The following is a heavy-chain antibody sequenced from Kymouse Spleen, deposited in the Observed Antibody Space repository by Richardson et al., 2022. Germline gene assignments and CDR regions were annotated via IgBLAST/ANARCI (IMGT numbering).Heavy chain of an antibody. J-gene: IGHJ6*02. CDR3: ARETGTIYYYYGMDV. V-gene: IGHV3-74*01. CDR1: GFTFSSYW. CDR2: INSDGSST. Sequence: EVQLVESGGGLVQPGGSLRLSCAASGFTFSSYWMHWVRQAPGKGLVWVSRINSDGSSTSYADSVKGRFTISRDNAKNTLYLQMNSLRAEDTAVYYCARETGTIYYYYGMDVWGQGTTVTVSS. D-gene: IGHD1-7*01.